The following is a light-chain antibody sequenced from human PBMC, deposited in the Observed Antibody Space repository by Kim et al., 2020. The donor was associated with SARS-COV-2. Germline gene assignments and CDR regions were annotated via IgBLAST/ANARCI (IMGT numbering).Light chain of an antibody. J-gene: IGLJ3*02. Sequence: VSVALGQTARSSCGGNNIGSKKVHWYQQKPGQAPVLVIYRDSNRPSGIPERFSGSNSGNTATLTISRAQAGDEADYYCQVWDSSWVFGGGTQLTVL. CDR2: RDS. V-gene: IGLV3-9*01. CDR1: NIGSKK. CDR3: QVWDSSWV.